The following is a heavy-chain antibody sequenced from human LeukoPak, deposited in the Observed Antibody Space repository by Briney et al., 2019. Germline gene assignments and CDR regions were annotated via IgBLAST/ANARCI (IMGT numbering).Heavy chain of an antibody. Sequence: PSETLSLTCTVSGGSISSNYWSWIRQPPGKGLEWIGYIYYSGSTNYNPSLKSRVTISVDTSKNQFSLKLSSVTAADTAVYYCARREVTETDDFDIWGQGTMVTVSS. J-gene: IGHJ3*02. CDR2: IYYSGST. CDR1: GGSISSNY. CDR3: ARREVTETDDFDI. D-gene: IGHD4-23*01. V-gene: IGHV4-59*01.